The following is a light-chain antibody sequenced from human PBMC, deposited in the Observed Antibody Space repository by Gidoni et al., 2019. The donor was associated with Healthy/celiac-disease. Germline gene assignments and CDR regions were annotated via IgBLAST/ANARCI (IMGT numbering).Light chain of an antibody. CDR3: QQYGSSPGT. CDR1: QSVSSSY. V-gene: IGKV3-20*01. J-gene: IGKJ1*01. Sequence: EFVLRQSACTLSLSPGERATLSCRASQSVSSSYLAWYQQKPGQAPRLLIYGASSRATGIPYSFSGSVSGTDLTLTISRLEPEDFAVYYCQQYGSSPGTFGQGTKVEIK. CDR2: GAS.